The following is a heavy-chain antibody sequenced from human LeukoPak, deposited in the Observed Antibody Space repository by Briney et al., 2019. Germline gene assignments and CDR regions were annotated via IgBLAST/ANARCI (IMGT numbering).Heavy chain of an antibody. CDR2: IYYIGST. D-gene: IGHD3-10*01. J-gene: IGHJ6*02. CDR1: GGSISSGTYY. Sequence: SETLSLTCTVSGGSISSGTYYWSWIRQHPGKGLEWIGYIYYIGSTYYNPSLKSRGTISVDTSQNQFSLKLSSVTVADTAVYYCASLSSTETMVRGVRYYYYGMDVWGQGTTVTVSS. CDR3: ASLSSTETMVRGVRYYYYGMDV. V-gene: IGHV4-31*03.